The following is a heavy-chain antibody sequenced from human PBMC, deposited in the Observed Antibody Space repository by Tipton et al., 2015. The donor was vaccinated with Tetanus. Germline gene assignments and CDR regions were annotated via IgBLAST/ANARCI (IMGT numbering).Heavy chain of an antibody. V-gene: IGHV3-30*18. Sequence: SLRLSCVGSGFNFAIYGMHWVRQAPGKGLEWVATISYNGANEHYADSVKGRFTVSRDISKNTMHLQMDNLGTEDTAVYYCAKDRPLYGISPSPSVDSWGQGTLVAVSS. CDR2: ISYNGANE. CDR3: AKDRPLYGISPSPSVDS. D-gene: IGHD3-16*01. J-gene: IGHJ4*02. CDR1: GFNFAIYG.